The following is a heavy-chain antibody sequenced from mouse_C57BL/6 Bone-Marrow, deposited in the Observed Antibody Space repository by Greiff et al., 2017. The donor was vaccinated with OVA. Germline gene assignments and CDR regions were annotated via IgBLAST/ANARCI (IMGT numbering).Heavy chain of an antibody. J-gene: IGHJ1*03. Sequence: EVKLVESGPGLAKPSQTLSLTCSVTGYSITSDYWNWIRKFPGNKLEYMGYISYSGSTYYNPSLKSRISITRDTSKNQYYLQLNSVTTEDTATYYCARSPYYYGSHWYFDVWGTGTTVTVSS. CDR2: ISYSGST. CDR1: GYSITSDY. D-gene: IGHD1-1*01. CDR3: ARSPYYYGSHWYFDV. V-gene: IGHV3-8*01.